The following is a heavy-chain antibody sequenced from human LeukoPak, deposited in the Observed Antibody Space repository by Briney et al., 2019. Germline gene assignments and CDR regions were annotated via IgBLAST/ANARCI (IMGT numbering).Heavy chain of an antibody. CDR3: ARDRNVDTAMVPQGGYGMDV. J-gene: IGHJ6*02. Sequence: QSGGSLRLSCAASGFTFSSYSMNWVRQAPGKGLEWVSYISSSSSTIYYADSVKGRFTISRDNAKNSLYLQMNSLRAEDTAVYYCARDRNVDTAMVPQGGYGMDVWGQGTTVTVSS. CDR1: GFTFSSYS. V-gene: IGHV3-48*04. D-gene: IGHD5-18*01. CDR2: ISSSSSTI.